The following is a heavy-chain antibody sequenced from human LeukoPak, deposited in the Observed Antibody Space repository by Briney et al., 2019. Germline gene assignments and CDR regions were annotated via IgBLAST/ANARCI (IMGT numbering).Heavy chain of an antibody. D-gene: IGHD6-13*01. J-gene: IGHJ4*02. CDR3: ARDFTITSADYYFDY. CDR2: ISYDGSDK. CDR1: GFTFSSYG. V-gene: IGHV3-30*03. Sequence: PGGSLRLSCAASGFTFSSYGMHWVRQAPGKGLEWVAVISYDGSDKFYADSVKGRFTISRDNSKNTLYLQMNSLRSEDTAVYYCARDFTITSADYYFDYWGQGTLVTVSS.